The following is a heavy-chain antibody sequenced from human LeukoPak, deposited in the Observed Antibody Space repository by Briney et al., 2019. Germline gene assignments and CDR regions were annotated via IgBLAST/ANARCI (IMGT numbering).Heavy chain of an antibody. J-gene: IGHJ6*02. CDR1: GYTFTSYG. V-gene: IGHV1-18*01. D-gene: IGHD3-9*01. CDR2: ISAYNGNT. CDR3: ASSSFGDYDILTGYYPPYYYYYGMDV. Sequence: ASVKVSCKASGYTFTSYGISWVRQAPGQGLEWMGWISAYNGNTNYAQKLQGRVTMTTDTSTSTAYMELRSLRSDDTAVYYCASSSFGDYDILTGYYPPYYYYYGMDVWGQGTTVTVSS.